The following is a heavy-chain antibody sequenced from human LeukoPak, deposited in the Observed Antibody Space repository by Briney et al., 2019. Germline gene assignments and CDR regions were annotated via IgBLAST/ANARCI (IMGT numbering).Heavy chain of an antibody. CDR1: GDTFIIND. J-gene: IGHJ3*02. CDR3: ARVTAAGTWTFDI. D-gene: IGHD6-13*01. Sequence: RASVKVSCKASGDTFIINDINWVRQATGQGLEWMGWVNPNSGNTGYAQKFQGRVTMTRNISITTAYMELTDLRSEDTAVYYCARVTAAGTWTFDIWGQGTTVTVSS. CDR2: VNPNSGNT. V-gene: IGHV1-8*02.